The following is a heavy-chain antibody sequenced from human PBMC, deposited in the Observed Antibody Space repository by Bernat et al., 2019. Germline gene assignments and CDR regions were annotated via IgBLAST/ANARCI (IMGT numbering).Heavy chain of an antibody. CDR2: ISYDGSNK. CDR1: GFTFSSYA. V-gene: IGHV3-30-3*01. Sequence: QVQLVESGGGVVQPGRSLRLSCAASGFTFSSYAMHWVRQAPGKGLEWVAVISYDGSNKYYADSVKGRFTISRDNSKNTLYLQMNSLRAEDTAVYYCAGGRDIVVVVAATPVYWGQGTLVTVSS. J-gene: IGHJ4*02. D-gene: IGHD2-15*01. CDR3: AGGRDIVVVVAATPVY.